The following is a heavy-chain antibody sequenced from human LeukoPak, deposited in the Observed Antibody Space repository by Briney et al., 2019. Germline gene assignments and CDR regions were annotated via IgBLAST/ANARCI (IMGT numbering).Heavy chain of an antibody. J-gene: IGHJ4*02. CDR3: ARGPRYCSSTSCYVSDY. CDR1: GYTFTSYA. Sequence: ASVEVSCKASGYTFTSYAMHWVRQAPGQRLEWMGWINAGNGNTKYSQKFQGRVIITRDTSASTAYMELSSLRSEDTAVYYCARGPRYCSSTSCYVSDYWGQGTLVTVSS. D-gene: IGHD2-2*01. V-gene: IGHV1-3*01. CDR2: INAGNGNT.